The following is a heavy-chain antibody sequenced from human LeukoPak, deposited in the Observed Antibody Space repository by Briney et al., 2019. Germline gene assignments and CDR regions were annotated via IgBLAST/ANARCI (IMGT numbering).Heavy chain of an antibody. CDR1: GYSFTSYW. CDR2: IDPSDSYT. CDR3: ARATYYYDSSGYYFDY. D-gene: IGHD3-22*01. J-gene: IGHJ4*02. V-gene: IGHV5-10-1*01. Sequence: GESLKISCKGSGYSFTSYWISWVRQMPGKGLGWMGRIDPSDSYTNYSPSFQGHVAISADKSISTAYLQWSSLKASDTAMYYCARATYYYDSSGYYFDYWGQGTLVTVSS.